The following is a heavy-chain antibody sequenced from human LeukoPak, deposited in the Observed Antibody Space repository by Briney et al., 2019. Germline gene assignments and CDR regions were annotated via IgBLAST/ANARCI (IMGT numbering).Heavy chain of an antibody. Sequence: SGTLSLTCTVSGGSMSSYYWSWIRQPAVKGLEWIGRIYTSGSTNYNPSLKSRVTISVDTSKNQFSLKLSSVTAADTAVYYCARLNLLWFGESHDYWGQGTLVTVSS. J-gene: IGHJ4*02. CDR2: IYTSGST. V-gene: IGHV4-4*07. CDR1: GGSMSSYY. CDR3: ARLNLLWFGESHDY. D-gene: IGHD3-10*01.